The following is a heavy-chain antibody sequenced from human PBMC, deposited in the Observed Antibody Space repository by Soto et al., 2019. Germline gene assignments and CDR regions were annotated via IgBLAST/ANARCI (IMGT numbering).Heavy chain of an antibody. J-gene: IGHJ4*02. CDR1: GFTFSSYS. Sequence: PGGSLRLSCAASGFTFSSYSMHWVRQAPGKGLEWVSYISSSRSTIYYADSVRGRFTISRDNAKNSMYLQMNSLRAEDTAVYYCARARSTGIGFALEYWGQGTLVTVSS. V-gene: IGHV3-48*01. CDR2: ISSSRSTI. CDR3: ARARSTGIGFALEY. D-gene: IGHD3-10*01.